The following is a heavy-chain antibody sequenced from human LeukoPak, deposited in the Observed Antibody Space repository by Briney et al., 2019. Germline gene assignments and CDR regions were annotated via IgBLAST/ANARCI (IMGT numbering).Heavy chain of an antibody. CDR1: VGSFSGYY. CDR2: INHSGST. CDR3: ARHYGP. Sequence: SETLSLTCAVYVGSFSGYYWSWIRQPPGKGLEWIGEINHSGSTYYNPSLKSRVTISVDTSKNQFSLKLSSVTAADTAVYYCARHYGPWGQGTLVTVSS. V-gene: IGHV4-34*01. D-gene: IGHD3-16*01. J-gene: IGHJ5*02.